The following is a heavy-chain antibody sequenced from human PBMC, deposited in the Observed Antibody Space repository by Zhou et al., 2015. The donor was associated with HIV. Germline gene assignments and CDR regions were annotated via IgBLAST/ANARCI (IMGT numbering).Heavy chain of an antibody. J-gene: IGHJ4*02. CDR1: GGTFSSYT. V-gene: IGHV1-69*08. CDR3: ARDLGYSQNNLRGRSGWWSTFDY. D-gene: IGHD6-19*01. Sequence: QVQLVQSGAEVKKPGSSVKVSCKASGGTFSSYTISWVRQAPGQGLEWMGRIIPILGIANYAQKFQGRVTITADKSTSTAYMELSSLRSEDTAVYYCARDLGYSQNNLRGRSGWWSTFDYWGQGTLVTVS. CDR2: IIPILGIA.